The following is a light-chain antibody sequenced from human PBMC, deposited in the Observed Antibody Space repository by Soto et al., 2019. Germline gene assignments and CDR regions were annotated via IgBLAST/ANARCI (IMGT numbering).Light chain of an antibody. Sequence: QSLLTQPPSVSAAPRQKFPISCSGNSSNIGKNYVYWYQQHPGTASNLLIYENTKRPSGIPDRFSGSNSGTSATLDITGRRTGDEADYYWGTWDSSLNAVVFGGGTKVTVL. V-gene: IGLV1-51*02. CDR2: ENT. CDR3: GTWDSSLNAVV. CDR1: SSNIGKNY. J-gene: IGLJ2*01.